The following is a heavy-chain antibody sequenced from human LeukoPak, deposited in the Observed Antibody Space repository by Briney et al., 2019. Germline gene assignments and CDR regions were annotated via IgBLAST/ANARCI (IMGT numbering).Heavy chain of an antibody. CDR2: INPNSGGT. CDR3: ASGIVVVPAAASYYYMDV. Sequence: ASVKVSCKASGYTFTGYYMHWVRQAPGQGLEWMGWINPNSGGTNYAQKFQGRVTMTRDTSISTAYMELSRLRSDDTAVYYCASGIVVVPAAASYYYMDVWGRGTTVTVSS. CDR1: GYTFTGYY. V-gene: IGHV1-2*02. D-gene: IGHD2-2*01. J-gene: IGHJ6*03.